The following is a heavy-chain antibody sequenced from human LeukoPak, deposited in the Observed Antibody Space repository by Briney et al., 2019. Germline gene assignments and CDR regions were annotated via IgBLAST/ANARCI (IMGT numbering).Heavy chain of an antibody. V-gene: IGHV4-39*01. Sequence: PSETLSLTCTVSGGSISGSSYYWGWLRQPPGKGLEWVGRMYYSGSTHYNPSLERPVNISVDASKNQFSLTLSSLTAADTAVHFRARHGYSSSWLPSYYNYIDVSGKGTTVTVSS. J-gene: IGHJ6*03. D-gene: IGHD6-13*01. CDR3: ARHGYSSSWLPSYYNYIDV. CDR2: MYYSGST. CDR1: GGSISGSSYY.